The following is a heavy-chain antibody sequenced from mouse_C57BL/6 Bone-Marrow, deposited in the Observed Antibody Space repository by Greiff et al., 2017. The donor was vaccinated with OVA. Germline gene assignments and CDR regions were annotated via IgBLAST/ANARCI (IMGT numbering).Heavy chain of an antibody. D-gene: IGHD2-4*01. V-gene: IGHV1-87*01. CDR2: GQGLEWIG. CDR1: YTFSRRVH. Sequence: QVQLKQSGPELARPWASVKISCQAFYTFSRRVHFAIRDTNYWMQWVKQRPGQGLEWIGAIYPGNGDTSYNQKFKVQAPLPADKSSRSAYMQLSSLISEDSAVYYCASNLYDYFWYFDVWGTGTTVTVSS. CDR3: SEDSAVYYCASNLYDYFWYFDV. J-gene: IGHJ1*03.